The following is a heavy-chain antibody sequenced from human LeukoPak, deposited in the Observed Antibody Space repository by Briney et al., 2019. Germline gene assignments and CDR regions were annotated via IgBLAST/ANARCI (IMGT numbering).Heavy chain of an antibody. V-gene: IGHV3-30*02. D-gene: IGHD6-13*01. Sequence: GGSLRLSCAASGFTFSSYGMHWVRQAPGKGPEWVAVIWYGGSNKYYADSVKGRFTISRDNSKNTLYLQMNSLRAEDTAVYYCAKDAGLAAAALYFDYWGQGTLVTVSS. CDR2: IWYGGSNK. J-gene: IGHJ4*02. CDR3: AKDAGLAAAALYFDY. CDR1: GFTFSSYG.